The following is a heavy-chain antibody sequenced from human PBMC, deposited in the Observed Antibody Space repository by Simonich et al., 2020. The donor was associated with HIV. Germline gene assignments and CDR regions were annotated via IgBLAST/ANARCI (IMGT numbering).Heavy chain of an antibody. CDR1: GYTFTDYY. Sequence: QVQLVQSGAEVKKPGASVKVSCKASGYTFTDYYIHWVRQAPGQGLEWVGRVNPNSGGTDNTQKFQGRVTMTRDKSITTAYMELSRLRSDDTAFYYCATHGPGSYSSALDIWGQGTMVTVSS. J-gene: IGHJ3*02. CDR2: VNPNSGGT. V-gene: IGHV1-2*06. D-gene: IGHD1-26*01. CDR3: ATHGPGSYSSALDI.